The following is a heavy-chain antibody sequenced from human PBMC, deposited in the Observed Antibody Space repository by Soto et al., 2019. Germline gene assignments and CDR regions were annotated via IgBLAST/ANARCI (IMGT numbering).Heavy chain of an antibody. CDR2: ISGSGGST. Sequence: PGGSQRLSCAASGFTFSSYAVSWVRQAPGKGLEWVSAISGSGGSTYYADSVKGRFTISRDNSKNTLYLQMNSLRAEDTAVYYCAKEFSSSWYYYYYGMDVWGQGTTVTVSS. V-gene: IGHV3-23*01. CDR3: AKEFSSSWYYYYYGMDV. CDR1: GFTFSSYA. J-gene: IGHJ6*02. D-gene: IGHD6-13*01.